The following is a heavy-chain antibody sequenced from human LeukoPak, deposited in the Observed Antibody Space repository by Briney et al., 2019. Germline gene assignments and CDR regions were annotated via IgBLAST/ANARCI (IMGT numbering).Heavy chain of an antibody. CDR1: GYTFTSYD. J-gene: IGHJ4*02. CDR2: MNPNSGNT. CDR3: ARSDYDILTGYYYFEY. Sequence: ASVKVSCKASGYTFTSYDINWVRQATGQGLEWMGWMNPNSGNTGYAQKFQGRVTITRNTSISTAYMELSSLRSEDTAVYYCARSDYDILTGYYYFEYWGQGTLVTVSS. D-gene: IGHD3-9*01. V-gene: IGHV1-8*03.